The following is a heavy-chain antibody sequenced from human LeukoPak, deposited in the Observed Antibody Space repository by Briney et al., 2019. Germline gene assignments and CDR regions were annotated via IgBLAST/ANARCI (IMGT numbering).Heavy chain of an antibody. Sequence: GGSLRLSCTASGFTFGDYAMSWVRQAPGKGLEWVSFIRSKGYGGTTEYAASVKGRFIISRDDSKSIAYLQMNSLKTEDTAVYYCARRGTLSAYDYWGQGTLVTVSS. J-gene: IGHJ4*02. CDR1: GFTFGDYA. V-gene: IGHV3-49*04. CDR3: ARRGTLSAYDY. D-gene: IGHD3-16*01. CDR2: IRSKGYGGTT.